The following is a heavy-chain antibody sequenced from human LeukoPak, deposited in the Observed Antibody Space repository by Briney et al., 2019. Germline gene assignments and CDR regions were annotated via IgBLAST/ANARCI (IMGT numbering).Heavy chain of an antibody. V-gene: IGHV4-39*07. J-gene: IGHJ6*03. Sequence: PSETLSLTCTVSGGSITSSSYYWGWIRQPPGTGLEWIGSIYYSGTTYYNPSLKSRVTVSVDTSKNQFSLKLRSVTAADRARYSXASXYYGSGSRYYYYYYMDVWGKGTTVTVSS. D-gene: IGHD3-10*01. CDR2: IYYSGTT. CDR3: ASXYYGSGSRYYYYYYMDV. CDR1: GGSITSSSYY.